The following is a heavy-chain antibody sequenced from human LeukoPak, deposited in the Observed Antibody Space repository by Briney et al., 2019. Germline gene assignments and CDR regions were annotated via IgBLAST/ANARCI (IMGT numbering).Heavy chain of an antibody. V-gene: IGHV3-11*01. J-gene: IGHJ4*02. Sequence: PGGSLRLSCAASGFTFSDYHMSWIRQAPGKGLEWVSYISSGSTVYYADSVKGRFTISRDNAKNSLYLQMNSLRAEDTAVYYCARKDCSGGSCLDYWGQGTLVTVSS. D-gene: IGHD2-15*01. CDR1: GFTFSDYH. CDR3: ARKDCSGGSCLDY. CDR2: ISSGSTV.